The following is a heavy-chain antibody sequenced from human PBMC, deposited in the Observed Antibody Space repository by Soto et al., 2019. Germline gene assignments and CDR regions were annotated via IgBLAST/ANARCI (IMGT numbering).Heavy chain of an antibody. CDR1: GFTFSSYA. D-gene: IGHD2-2*01. V-gene: IGHV3-23*01. CDR3: AKGPAIVLVPAAMNYYYGMDV. Sequence: GGSLRLSCAASGFTFSSYAMNWVRQAPGKGLEWVSVISGSGSSTYYADSVKGRFTISRDNSKNTLYLQMNSLRAEDTAVYYCAKGPAIVLVPAAMNYYYGMDVWGQGTTVTVSS. J-gene: IGHJ6*02. CDR2: ISGSGSST.